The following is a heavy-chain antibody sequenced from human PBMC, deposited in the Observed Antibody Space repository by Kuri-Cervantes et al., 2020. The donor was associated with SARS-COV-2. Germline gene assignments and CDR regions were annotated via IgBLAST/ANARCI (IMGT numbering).Heavy chain of an antibody. CDR1: GYTLTVLA. J-gene: IGHJ6*03. CDR2: FDPEDGET. V-gene: IGHV1-24*01. D-gene: IGHD3-10*01. Sequence: ASVKVSCKVSGYTLTVLAMHWVRQAPGKGLEWMGGFDPEDGETIYAQKFQGRVTITADESTSTAYMELSSLRSEDTAVYYCARNLRNYGSGSYRVSGVYYYYYMDVWGKGTTVTVSS. CDR3: ARNLRNYGSGSYRVSGVYYYYYMDV.